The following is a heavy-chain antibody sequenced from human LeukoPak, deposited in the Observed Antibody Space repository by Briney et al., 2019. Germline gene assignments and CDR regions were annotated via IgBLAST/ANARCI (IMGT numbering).Heavy chain of an antibody. CDR3: GRGGSSGVDY. J-gene: IGHJ4*02. CDR1: GYSFTENA. CDR2: IWTDNHNT. Sequence: GASVKISCKASGYSFTENALHWVRQAPGQTLEWMGWIWTDNHNTQYSQKFQGRDTLSRDTSASTVYVELHSLRSEDTAVYYCGRGGSSGVDYWGQGTLVTVSS. V-gene: IGHV1-3*04. D-gene: IGHD2-15*01.